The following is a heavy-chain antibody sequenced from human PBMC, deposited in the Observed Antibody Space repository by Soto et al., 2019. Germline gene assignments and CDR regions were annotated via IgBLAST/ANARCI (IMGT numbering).Heavy chain of an antibody. Sequence: EVQLLESGGGLVQPGGSLRLSCEASGLTLIGNAMNWGRQPPGKGLGGVSVISGTGGRIYYADSVKGRFTISRDNSKNTLYLEMNSLRVEDTAVYYCAKSLNINWKNWFDPWGQGTLVTVSS. CDR3: AKSLNINWKNWFDP. V-gene: IGHV3-23*01. CDR2: ISGTGGRI. D-gene: IGHD1-1*01. CDR1: GLTLIGNA. J-gene: IGHJ5*02.